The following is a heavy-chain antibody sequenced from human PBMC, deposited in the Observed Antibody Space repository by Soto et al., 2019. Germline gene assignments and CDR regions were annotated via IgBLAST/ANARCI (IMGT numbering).Heavy chain of an antibody. CDR1: GDSVSSNSAA. J-gene: IGHJ6*02. Sequence: SQTLSLTCAVSGDSVSSNSAAWNWMRQSPSRGLEWLGRTYYRSRWYNGYAVSVKGRITINPDTSKNQFSLQLNSVTPEDTAVYYCARGKEYSSSSGFDVWGQGTTVTVSS. V-gene: IGHV6-1*01. D-gene: IGHD6-6*01. CDR2: TYYRSRWYN. CDR3: ARGKEYSSSSGFDV.